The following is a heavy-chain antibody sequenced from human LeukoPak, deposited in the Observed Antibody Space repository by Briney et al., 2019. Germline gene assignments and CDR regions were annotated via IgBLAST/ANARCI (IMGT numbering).Heavy chain of an antibody. D-gene: IGHD4-17*01. CDR1: GFTFSSYA. CDR2: ISGSGGST. V-gene: IGHV3-23*01. CDR3: AKKDYGDYYFDY. Sequence: PGGSLRLSCAASGFTFSSYAMSWVRQAPGKGLEWVSAISGSGGSTYYADSVKGRFTISRDNSRNTLYLQMNSLRAEDTAVYYCAKKDYGDYYFDYWGQGTMVTVSS. J-gene: IGHJ4*03.